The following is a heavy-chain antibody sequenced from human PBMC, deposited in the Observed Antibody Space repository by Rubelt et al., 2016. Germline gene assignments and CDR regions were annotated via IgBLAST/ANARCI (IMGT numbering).Heavy chain of an antibody. CDR2: ALYIGNA. D-gene: IGHD1-7*01. V-gene: IGHV4-39*07. Sequence: QLQLQESGPGLVQPSETLSLTCTVSGGSISSSSYYWGWIRQPPGQGLEWIGSALYIGNAYYNPSLKSRVTLSVDTSNTQFSLRLSSGTAADTAVYYCVRDFGNYATDHWGQGTLVTVSS. J-gene: IGHJ5*02. CDR1: GGSISSSSYY. CDR3: VRDFGNYATDH.